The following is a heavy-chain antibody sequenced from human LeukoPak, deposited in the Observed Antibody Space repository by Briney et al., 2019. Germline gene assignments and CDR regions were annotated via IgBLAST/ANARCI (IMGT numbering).Heavy chain of an antibody. CDR3: AVLGYYYDSSGYYPDAFDI. V-gene: IGHV3-48*02. Sequence: GGSLRLSCAASGFTFSSYSMNWVRQAPGKGLEWVSYISSSSSTIYYADSVKGRFTISRDNAKNSLYLQMSSLRDEDTAVYYCAVLGYYYDSSGYYPDAFDIWGQGTMVTVSS. CDR1: GFTFSSYS. D-gene: IGHD3-22*01. J-gene: IGHJ3*02. CDR2: ISSSSSTI.